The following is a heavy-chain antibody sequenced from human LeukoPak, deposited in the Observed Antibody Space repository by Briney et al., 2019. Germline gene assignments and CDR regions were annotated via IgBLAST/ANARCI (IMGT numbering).Heavy chain of an antibody. CDR2: INPNSGGT. J-gene: IGHJ4*02. CDR3: ARGPGGTYYDFDY. D-gene: IGHD1-26*01. CDR1: GYTFTGYY. Sequence: GASVKVSCQASGYTFTGYYMHWVRQAPGQGLEWMGWINPNSGGTNYAQKFQGRVTMTRDTSISTAYMELSRLRSDDTAVYYCARGPGGTYYDFDYWGQGTLVTVSS. V-gene: IGHV1-2*02.